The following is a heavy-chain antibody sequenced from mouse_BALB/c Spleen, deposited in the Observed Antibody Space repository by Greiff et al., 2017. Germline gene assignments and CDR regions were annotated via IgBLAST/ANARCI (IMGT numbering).Heavy chain of an antibody. V-gene: IGHV5-9-3*01. CDR3: ARHESFYFDY. CDR2: ISSGGSYT. J-gene: IGHJ2*01. Sequence: DVKLVESGGGLVKPGGSLKLSCAASGFTFSSYAMSWVRQTPEKRLEWVATISSGGSYTYYPDSVKGRFTISRDNAKNTLYLQMSSLRSEDTAMYYCARHESFYFDYWGQGTTLTVSS. CDR1: GFTFSSYA.